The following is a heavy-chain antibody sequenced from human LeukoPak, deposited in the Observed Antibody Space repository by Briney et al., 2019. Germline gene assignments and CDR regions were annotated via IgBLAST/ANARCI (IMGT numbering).Heavy chain of an antibody. V-gene: IGHV3-23*01. D-gene: IGHD2/OR15-2a*01. CDR3: AKVRRSTTCFIDV. CDR1: GFTFSTYD. CDR2: NSGSGSNK. Sequence: GGSLRLSCAASGFTFSTYDMTWVRQAPGKGLEWVSGNSGSGSNKHDADSVKGRFLISRDNSKNMLYLQMNSLRAEDTALYYCAKVRRSTTCFIDVWGSGTPVTVSS. J-gene: IGHJ6*03.